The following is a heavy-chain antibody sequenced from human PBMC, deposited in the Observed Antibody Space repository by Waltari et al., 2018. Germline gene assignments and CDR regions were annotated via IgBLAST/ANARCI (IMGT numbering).Heavy chain of an antibody. Sequence: QVQLQESGPGLVKPSETLSLTCTVSGGSISSYYWSWTRQPAGKGLDRSGRIYTSGSTNYNPSLKSRVTMSVDTSKNQFSLKLSSVTAADTAVYYCARDHRNYDFWSGLGAFDIWGQGTMVTVSS. CDR1: GGSISSYY. CDR2: IYTSGST. J-gene: IGHJ3*02. V-gene: IGHV4-4*07. CDR3: ARDHRNYDFWSGLGAFDI. D-gene: IGHD3-3*01.